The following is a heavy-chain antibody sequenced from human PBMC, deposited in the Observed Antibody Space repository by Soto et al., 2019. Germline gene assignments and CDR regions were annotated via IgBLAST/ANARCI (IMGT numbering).Heavy chain of an antibody. CDR3: SSWVSEHFDF. V-gene: IGHV3-23*01. CDR1: GFTFSNHV. Sequence: PGGSLRLSCTASGFTFSNHVMNWARQAPGKGLEWVSTLNHNGANTHYADSVKGRFTISRDNSKNMLYLQMNSLGVEDTAVYYCSSWVSEHFDFWGQGTLVTVSS. D-gene: IGHD1-1*01. CDR2: LNHNGANT. J-gene: IGHJ4*02.